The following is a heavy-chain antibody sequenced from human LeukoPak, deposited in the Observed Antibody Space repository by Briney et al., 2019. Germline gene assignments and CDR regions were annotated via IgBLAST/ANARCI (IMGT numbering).Heavy chain of an antibody. V-gene: IGHV1-69*13. Sequence: SVKVSCKASGGTFSSYAISWVRQAPGQGLEWMGGIIPIFGTANYAQKFQGRVTITADESTSTAYMELSSLRSEDTAVYYCARSAYYYDSSGYDYWGQGTLVTVSS. D-gene: IGHD3-22*01. J-gene: IGHJ4*02. CDR2: IIPIFGTA. CDR1: GGTFSSYA. CDR3: ARSAYYYDSSGYDY.